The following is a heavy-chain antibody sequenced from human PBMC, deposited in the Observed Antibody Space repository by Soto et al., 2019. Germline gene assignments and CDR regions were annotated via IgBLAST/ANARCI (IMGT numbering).Heavy chain of an antibody. Sequence: QVQLVQSGAEVKKPGSSVKVSCKASGGTFSSYAISWVRQAPGQGLEWMGGIIPIFGTANYAQKFQGRVTITADESTSTASMELSSLRSDETAVYSGASPGSSGSKHNYDGCGMDLWGQGTTVTVSS. D-gene: IGHD6-13*01. V-gene: IGHV1-69*01. CDR1: GGTFSSYA. CDR2: IIPIFGTA. CDR3: ASPGSSGSKHNYDGCGMDL. J-gene: IGHJ6*02.